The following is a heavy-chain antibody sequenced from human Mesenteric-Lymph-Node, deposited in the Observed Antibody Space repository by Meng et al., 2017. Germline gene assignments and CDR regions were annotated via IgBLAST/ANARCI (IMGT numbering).Heavy chain of an antibody. CDR2: IYYSGST. J-gene: IGHJ4*02. CDR3: ARHPQFGTTMIEY. CDR1: GGSISSGDYY. V-gene: IGHV4-30-4*01. Sequence: EVQEPGPGLVKPSQTLSLTCTVSGGSISSGDYYWSWIRQPPGKGLEWIGRIYYSGSTYYNPSLKGRVTISVDTSKNQFSLKLSSVTAADTAVYYCARHPQFGTTMIEYWGQGTLVTVSS. D-gene: IGHD1-7*01.